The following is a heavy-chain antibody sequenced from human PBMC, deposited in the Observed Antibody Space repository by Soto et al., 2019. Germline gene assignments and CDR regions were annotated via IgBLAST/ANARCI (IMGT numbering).Heavy chain of an antibody. CDR1: GGTFSSYA. CDR2: IIPIFGTA. D-gene: IGHD5-18*01. CDR3: ARGVDTAIDRYYYYGMDV. V-gene: IGHV1-69*12. Sequence: QVQLVQSGAEVKKPGSSVKVSCKASGGTFSSYAISWVRQAPGQGLEWMGGIIPIFGTANYAQKFQGRVTITADESTSTAYMELSSLRSEDTAVYYCARGVDTAIDRYYYYGMDVWGQGTTVTVSS. J-gene: IGHJ6*02.